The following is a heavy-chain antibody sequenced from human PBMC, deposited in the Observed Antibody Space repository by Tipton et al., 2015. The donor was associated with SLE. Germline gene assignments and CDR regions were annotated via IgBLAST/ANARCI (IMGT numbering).Heavy chain of an antibody. CDR1: GFTFSSYW. D-gene: IGHD2-15*01. Sequence: SLRLSCVASGFTFSSYWMSWVRQSPGKGLEWVANIKQDGSEKYYVDSVKGRFTISRDNAKNSLYLQMSSLRAEDTAVYFCARKGCSGDNCYSDYWGQGTLVIVSS. V-gene: IGHV3-7*01. CDR2: IKQDGSEK. J-gene: IGHJ4*02. CDR3: ARKGCSGDNCYSDY.